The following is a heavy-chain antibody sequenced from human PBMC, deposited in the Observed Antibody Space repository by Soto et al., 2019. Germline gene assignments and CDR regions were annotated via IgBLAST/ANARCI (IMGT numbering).Heavy chain of an antibody. J-gene: IGHJ4*02. Sequence: SETLSLTCSVSGASIRSGGYYWSWLRQSPGKGLEWIGHIYYTGSTFYSPSLTSRLTISLDTSKNQFSLDLNSVTTADTAMYYCARIEMASIKWGRGTLVTVSS. V-gene: IGHV4-31*03. CDR2: IYYTGST. CDR1: GASIRSGGYY. D-gene: IGHD5-12*01. CDR3: ARIEMASIK.